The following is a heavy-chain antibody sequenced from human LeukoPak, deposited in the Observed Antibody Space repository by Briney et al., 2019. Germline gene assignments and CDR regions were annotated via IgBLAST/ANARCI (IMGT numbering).Heavy chain of an antibody. CDR1: GFTFNDYG. J-gene: IGHJ4*02. D-gene: IGHD3-22*01. CDR3: ARDKHYYDSSKYV. Sequence: GGSLSLFCAASGFTFNDYGMSWVRQGPGKGLEWVSGINWNGGTTGYADSVRGRFTISRDNAKNSSYLQMNSLRAEDTALYYCARDKHYYDSSKYVWGKGPLVTVSS. CDR2: INWNGGTT. V-gene: IGHV3-20*04.